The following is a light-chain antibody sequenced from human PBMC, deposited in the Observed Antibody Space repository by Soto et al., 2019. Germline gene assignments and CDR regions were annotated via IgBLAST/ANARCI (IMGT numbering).Light chain of an antibody. Sequence: EIVLTQSTATLSLSPGERASLSYRASQGIGSYLAWYQHKPGQAPRLLIYDASDRATGIPARFSGSGSGTDFTLTISSLEPEDFAVYYCQHLSNWPLTFGPGTKVDIK. J-gene: IGKJ3*01. CDR3: QHLSNWPLT. CDR2: DAS. CDR1: QGIGSY. V-gene: IGKV3-11*01.